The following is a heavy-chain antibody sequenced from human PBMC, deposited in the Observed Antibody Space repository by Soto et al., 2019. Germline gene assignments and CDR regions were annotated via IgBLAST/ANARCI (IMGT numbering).Heavy chain of an antibody. Sequence: GWSLRLSCAASGFSFSTYNMNWVRQAPGRGLEWVSYISSRSSTIYHADSVKGRFTISRDNAKNSLYLQMDSLRDEDTAVYFCARAIAVGSTSLDYWGLGTRVTVSS. CDR2: ISSRSSTI. D-gene: IGHD6-19*01. CDR1: GFSFSTYN. CDR3: ARAIAVGSTSLDY. V-gene: IGHV3-48*02. J-gene: IGHJ4*02.